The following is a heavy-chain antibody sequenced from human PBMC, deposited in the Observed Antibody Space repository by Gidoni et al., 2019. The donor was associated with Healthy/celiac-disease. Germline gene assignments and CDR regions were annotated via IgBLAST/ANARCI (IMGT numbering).Heavy chain of an antibody. CDR2: ISGSGGST. CDR1: GFPFSSYA. Sequence: EVPLLESGGGLVPPGGALRLSGAAVGFPFSSYARRWVRPAPGKGRGWGSAISGSGGSTYNADSAKGRFTISSDNSKNTLYLQMNSLRAEDTAVYYCAKDLAAPGIAAAVPDYWGQGTLVTVSS. CDR3: AKDLAAPGIAAAVPDY. J-gene: IGHJ4*02. V-gene: IGHV3-23*01. D-gene: IGHD6-13*01.